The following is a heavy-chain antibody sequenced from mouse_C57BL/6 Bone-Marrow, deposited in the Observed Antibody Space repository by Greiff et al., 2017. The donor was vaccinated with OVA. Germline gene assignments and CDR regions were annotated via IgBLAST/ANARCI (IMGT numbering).Heavy chain of an antibody. CDR1: GYTFTTYP. D-gene: IGHD2-4*01. CDR3: ARPGDYDGDWFAY. J-gene: IGHJ3*01. V-gene: IGHV1-47*01. CDR2: FHPYNDDT. Sequence: QVQLQQSGAELVKPGASVKLSCKASGYTFTTYPIEWMKQNHGKSLEWIGNFHPYNDDTKYNEKFKGKATLTVEKSSSTVYLELSRLTSDDSAVYYGARPGDYDGDWFAYWGQGTLVTVSA.